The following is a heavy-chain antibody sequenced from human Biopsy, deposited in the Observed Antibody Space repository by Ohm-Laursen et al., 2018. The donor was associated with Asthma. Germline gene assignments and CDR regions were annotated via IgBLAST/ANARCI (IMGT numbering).Heavy chain of an antibody. CDR2: VHSSGST. D-gene: IGHD6-13*01. CDR3: ARATSTWSQSGPHFFDH. V-gene: IGHV4-59*07. Sequence: SDTLSLTCTVSPGSINDYYWNWIRQFPGKGLEWIGYVHSSGSTRFNPSLKSRVTVSVDTSVDQVSLKLGSVSAADTAIYYCARATSTWSQSGPHFFDHWGPGTLVTVSS. J-gene: IGHJ5*02. CDR1: PGSINDYY.